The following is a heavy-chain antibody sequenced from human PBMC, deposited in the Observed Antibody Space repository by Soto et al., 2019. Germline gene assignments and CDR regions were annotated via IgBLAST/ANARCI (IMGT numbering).Heavy chain of an antibody. Sequence: QVQLVESGGGVVQPGRSLRLSCAASGFTFSSYAMHWVRQAPGKGLEWVAVISYDGSNKYYADSVKGRFTISRDNSKNTLSLQMNSLRAEDTAVYYCARAGYSSSWYWWFDPWGQGTLVTVSS. D-gene: IGHD6-13*01. CDR3: ARAGYSSSWYWWFDP. J-gene: IGHJ5*02. CDR2: ISYDGSNK. CDR1: GFTFSSYA. V-gene: IGHV3-30-3*01.